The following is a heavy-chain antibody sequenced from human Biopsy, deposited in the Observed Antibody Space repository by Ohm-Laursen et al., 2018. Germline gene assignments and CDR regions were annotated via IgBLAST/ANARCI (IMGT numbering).Heavy chain of an antibody. Sequence: SLRLSCAASGFTVYNNYMTWVRQAPGKGLEWVSLIYSGGDTRDAVSVKGRFTISRDSSKNTLYLQMNSLRFEDTGVYYCARGPCGVATIGRGQGTLVTVSS. J-gene: IGHJ4*02. CDR3: ARGPCGVATIG. V-gene: IGHV3-66*01. D-gene: IGHD5-24*01. CDR2: IYSGGDT. CDR1: GFTVYNNY.